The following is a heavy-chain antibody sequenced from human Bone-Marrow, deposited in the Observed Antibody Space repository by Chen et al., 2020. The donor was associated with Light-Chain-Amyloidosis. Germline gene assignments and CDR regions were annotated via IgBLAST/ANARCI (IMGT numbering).Heavy chain of an antibody. CDR3: AKDISYDDILPGYPADAFDI. CDR2: NSGSGGSR. D-gene: IGHD3-9*01. V-gene: IGHV3-23*04. Sequence: EVQLVESGGGLLQRGGSLRLSCAASGFAFSSYAMSWVRQAPGKGLAWIATNSGSGGSRDYGDSVKGRLTMSRDNSKNALFRQMNSLRAEDTAVYYCAKDISYDDILPGYPADAFDIWGQGTMVTVSS. CDR1: GFAFSSYA. J-gene: IGHJ3*02.